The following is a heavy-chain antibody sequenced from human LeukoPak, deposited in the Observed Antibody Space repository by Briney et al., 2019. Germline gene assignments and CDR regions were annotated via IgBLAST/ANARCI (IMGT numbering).Heavy chain of an antibody. D-gene: IGHD3-3*01. J-gene: IGHJ6*03. Sequence: AGGSLRLSCAASGFTFSSYSMNWVRQAPGKGLEWVANIKQDGSEKYYVDSVKGRFTISRDNAKNSLYLQMNSLRAEDTAVYYCARYHTPAYDFWSGYQGYYYMDVWGKGTTVTVSS. CDR3: ARYHTPAYDFWSGYQGYYYMDV. CDR2: IKQDGSEK. V-gene: IGHV3-7*01. CDR1: GFTFSSYS.